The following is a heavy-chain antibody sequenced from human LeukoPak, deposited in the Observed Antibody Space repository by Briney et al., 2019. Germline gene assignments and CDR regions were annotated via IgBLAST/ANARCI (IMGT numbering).Heavy chain of an antibody. J-gene: IGHJ6*02. V-gene: IGHV3-7*03. CDR2: INHNGNVN. CDR1: GFTFSSYV. Sequence: GGSLRLSCETAGFTFSSYVMHWARQAPGKGLEWVASINHNGNVNYYVDSVKGRFTISRDNAKNSLYLQMSNLRAEDTAVYFCARGGGLDVWGQGATATVSS. CDR3: ARGGGLDV. D-gene: IGHD3-16*01.